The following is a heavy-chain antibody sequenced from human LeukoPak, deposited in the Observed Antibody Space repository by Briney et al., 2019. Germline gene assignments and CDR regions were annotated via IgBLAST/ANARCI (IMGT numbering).Heavy chain of an antibody. CDR2: INYSGST. CDR3: ARGFRGDNFDY. D-gene: IGHD7-27*01. Sequence: PSETLSLTCAVYGGSFSGYYWSWIRQPPGKGLEWIGEINYSGSTNYNPSLKSRVTISVDTSKNQFSLKLSSVTAADTAVYFCARGFRGDNFDYWGQGTLVTVSS. CDR1: GGSFSGYY. J-gene: IGHJ4*02. V-gene: IGHV4-34*01.